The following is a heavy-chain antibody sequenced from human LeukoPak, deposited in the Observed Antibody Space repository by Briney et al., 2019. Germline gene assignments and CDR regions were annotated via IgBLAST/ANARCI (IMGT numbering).Heavy chain of an antibody. CDR1: GFTFSSYS. CDR3: ARGQSVGATFGGAFDP. CDR2: ISSSSYI. D-gene: IGHD1-26*01. V-gene: IGHV3-21*04. Sequence: GGSLRLSCAASGFTFSSYSMNWVRQAPGKGLEWVSSISSSSYIYYADSVKGRFTISRDNAKNSLYLQMNSLRAEDTAVYYCARGQSVGATFGGAFDPWGQGTLVTVSS. J-gene: IGHJ5*02.